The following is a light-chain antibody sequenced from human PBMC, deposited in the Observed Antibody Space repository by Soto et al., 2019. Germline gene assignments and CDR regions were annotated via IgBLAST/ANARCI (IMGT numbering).Light chain of an antibody. Sequence: DIVLTQSPATLSLSPGERATLSCRASQCVSSYLAWYQQKPGQAPRLLIYDASNRATVIPARFSGSGSGTDFTLTISSLEPEDFAGYYCQQRSNGPRAFGRGTKGEIK. CDR2: DAS. J-gene: IGKJ4*01. V-gene: IGKV3-11*01. CDR1: QCVSSY. CDR3: QQRSNGPRA.